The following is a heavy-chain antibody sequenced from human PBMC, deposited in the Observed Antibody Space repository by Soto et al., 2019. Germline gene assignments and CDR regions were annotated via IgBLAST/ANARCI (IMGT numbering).Heavy chain of an antibody. D-gene: IGHD6-19*01. CDR2: IYYSGST. Sequence: PSETLSLTCTVSGGSISSYYWSWIRQPPGKGLEWIGYIYYSGSTNYNPSLKSRVTISVDTSKNQFSLKLSSVTAADTAVYYCARERYSSGWYDWFDPWGQGTLVTVSS. V-gene: IGHV4-59*01. CDR3: ARERYSSGWYDWFDP. CDR1: GGSISSYY. J-gene: IGHJ5*02.